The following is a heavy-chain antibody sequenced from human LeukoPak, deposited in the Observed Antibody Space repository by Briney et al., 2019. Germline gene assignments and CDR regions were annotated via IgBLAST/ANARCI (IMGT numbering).Heavy chain of an antibody. J-gene: IGHJ4*02. CDR2: ISAYNGNT. CDR3: ASSSHLWFGELLWANY. V-gene: IGHV1-18*01. Sequence: ASVKVSCKASGYTFTSYGISWVRQAPGQGLEWMGWISAYNGNTNYAQKLQGRVTMTTDTSTSTAYMELRSLRSDDTAVYYCASSSHLWFGELLWANYWGQGTLVTVSS. CDR1: GYTFTSYG. D-gene: IGHD3-10*01.